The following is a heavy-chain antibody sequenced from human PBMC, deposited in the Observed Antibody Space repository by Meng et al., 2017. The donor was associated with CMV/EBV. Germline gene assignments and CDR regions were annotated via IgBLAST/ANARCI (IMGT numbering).Heavy chain of an antibody. CDR1: GFTFSSYS. CDR3: ARARGYCSTTSCWRTLDY. J-gene: IGHJ4*02. Sequence: GESLKISCAASGFTFSSYSMNWVRQAPGKGLEWVSYISSSSSTIYYADSVKGRFTISRDNAKNTLDLQATSLRPEDTALYYCARARGYCSTTSCWRTLDYWGQGTLVTVSS. V-gene: IGHV3-48*04. D-gene: IGHD2-2*01. CDR2: ISSSSSTI.